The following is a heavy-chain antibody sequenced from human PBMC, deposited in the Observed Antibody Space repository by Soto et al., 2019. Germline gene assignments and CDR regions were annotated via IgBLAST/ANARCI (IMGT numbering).Heavy chain of an antibody. CDR3: ARVRYCSSTSCPRGYYYGMDV. J-gene: IGHJ6*02. D-gene: IGHD2-2*01. V-gene: IGHV4-59*01. CDR2: IYYSGST. Sequence: SETLSLTCTVSGGSIISYCWSWIRQPPGKGLEWIGYIYYSGSTNYNPSLKSRVTISVDTSKNQFSLKLSSVTAADTAVYYCARVRYCSSTSCPRGYYYGMDVWGQGTTVTVSS. CDR1: GGSIISYC.